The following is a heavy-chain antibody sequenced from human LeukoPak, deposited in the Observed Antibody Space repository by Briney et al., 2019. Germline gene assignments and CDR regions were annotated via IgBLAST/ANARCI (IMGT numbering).Heavy chain of an antibody. CDR2: IKHDGSEK. CDR3: ATQASYDFWSGLYYFDN. J-gene: IGHJ4*02. D-gene: IGHD3-3*01. CDR1: GFTFNTYW. Sequence: WGSLRLSCAASGFTFNTYWMTWVRQAPGKGLEWVANIKHDGSEKNYVDSVKGRFTISRDNAKKSLYLQMSSLRGEDTAVYYCATQASYDFWSGLYYFDNWGQGTLVGVSS. V-gene: IGHV3-7*01.